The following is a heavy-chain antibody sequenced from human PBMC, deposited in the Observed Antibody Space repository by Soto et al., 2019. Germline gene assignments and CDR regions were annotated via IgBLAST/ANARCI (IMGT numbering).Heavy chain of an antibody. CDR2: INHSGST. CDR1: GGSFSGYY. V-gene: IGHV4-34*01. Sequence: SETLSLTCAVYGGSFSGYYWSWIRQPPGKGLEWIGEINHSGSTNYNPSLKSRVTISVDTSKNQFSLKLSSVTAADTAVYYCAGFAYSSSSYWGQGTLVTVSS. D-gene: IGHD6-13*01. CDR3: AGFAYSSSSY. J-gene: IGHJ4*02.